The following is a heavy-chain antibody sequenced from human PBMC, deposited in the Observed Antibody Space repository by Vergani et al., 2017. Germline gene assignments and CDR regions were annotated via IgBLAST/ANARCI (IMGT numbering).Heavy chain of an antibody. V-gene: IGHV4-31*03. CDR3: ARDPRFLEWFRYTPDYFDY. CDR1: GAYVGSGGYY. CDR2: IYYSGTT. J-gene: IGHJ4*02. Sequence: QVQLQESGPGLVKPSQTLSLTCSVSGAYVGSGGYYWSWVRQRPGMGLDWIGYIYYSGTTYSNPSLEGRLTSSLDTSENHLSLKLTAVTAADTAVYYCARDPRFLEWFRYTPDYFDYWGRGTLVTVSS. D-gene: IGHD3-3*01.